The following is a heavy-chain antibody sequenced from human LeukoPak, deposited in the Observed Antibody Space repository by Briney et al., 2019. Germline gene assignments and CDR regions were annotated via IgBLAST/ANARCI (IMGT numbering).Heavy chain of an antibody. V-gene: IGHV3-64D*06. D-gene: IGHD5-18*01. CDR3: VCPESGYSHGYGY. J-gene: IGHJ4*02. Sequence: GGSLRLSCSASGFTFSSYPMHWVRQSPGKGLEYVSAISDNGGSTFYADSVKGRFAISSDNSKNTLYLQMRSLRAEDTALYYCVCPESGYSHGYGYWGQGTLVTVSS. CDR1: GFTFSSYP. CDR2: ISDNGGST.